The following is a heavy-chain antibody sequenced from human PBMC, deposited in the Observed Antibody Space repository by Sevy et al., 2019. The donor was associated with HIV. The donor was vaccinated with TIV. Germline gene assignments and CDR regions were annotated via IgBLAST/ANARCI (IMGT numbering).Heavy chain of an antibody. J-gene: IGHJ4*02. CDR3: AKEVVKYYYGSGSTFDY. D-gene: IGHD3-10*01. V-gene: IGHV3-30-3*01. CDR1: GFTFSSYA. CDR2: ISYDGSNK. Sequence: GGSLRLSCAASGFTFSSYAMHWVRQAPGKGLEWVAVISYDGSNKYYADSVKGRFTISRDNSKNTLYLQMNSLRAEDTAVYYCAKEVVKYYYGSGSTFDYWGQGTLVTVSS.